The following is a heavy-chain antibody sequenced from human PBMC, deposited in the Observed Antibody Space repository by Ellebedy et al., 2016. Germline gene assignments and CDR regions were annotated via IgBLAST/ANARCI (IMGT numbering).Heavy chain of an antibody. D-gene: IGHD3-10*01. CDR3: AKDIRGSSLSQSGGDY. CDR1: GFTFDDYA. CDR2: ISWDSVSK. J-gene: IGHJ4*01. Sequence: GGSLRLSCTASGFTFDDYAMHWVRQAPGKGLEWVSGISWDSVSKAYAGSVKGRFTVSRDNAKNSLYLQMNSLKTEDTAVYYCAKDIRGSSLSQSGGDYWGHGTLVTVSS. V-gene: IGHV3-9*01.